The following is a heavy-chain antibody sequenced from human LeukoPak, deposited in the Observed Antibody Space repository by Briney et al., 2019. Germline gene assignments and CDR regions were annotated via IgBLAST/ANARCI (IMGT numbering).Heavy chain of an antibody. CDR2: IYGSGDTT. D-gene: IGHD1-26*01. Sequence: GGSLRLSCAASGFTFSTYSMSWVRQAPRKGLEWVSVIYGSGDTTNYADSVKGRFTISRDNSKNMLYLQMHGLRAEDTAVYYCAREGNGAFDYWGQGTLVTVSS. CDR3: AREGNGAFDY. V-gene: IGHV3-23*01. J-gene: IGHJ4*02. CDR1: GFTFSTYS.